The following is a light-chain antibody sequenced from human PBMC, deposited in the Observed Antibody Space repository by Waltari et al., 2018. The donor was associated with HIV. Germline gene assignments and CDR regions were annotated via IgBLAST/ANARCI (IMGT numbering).Light chain of an antibody. J-gene: IGLJ1*01. CDR1: SSNIGSNT. Sequence: VLTQPPSASGTPGQRVTISCSGSSSNIGSNTVNWYQQLPGTATKLPIYSNNQRPSGVPARVSGSKAGTSASLAISGRQSEDEADYYCAAWDDSLNGRYVFGTGTKVTVL. CDR2: SNN. V-gene: IGLV1-44*01. CDR3: AAWDDSLNGRYV.